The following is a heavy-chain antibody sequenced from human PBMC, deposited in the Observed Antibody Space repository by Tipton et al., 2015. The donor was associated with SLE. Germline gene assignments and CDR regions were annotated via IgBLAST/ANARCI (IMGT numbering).Heavy chain of an antibody. V-gene: IGHV4-34*01. CDR3: ARGARAYSSIWFGFDY. J-gene: IGHJ4*02. CDR2: INHSGST. D-gene: IGHD6-13*01. CDR1: GGSFSGYY. Sequence: TLSLTCAVYGGSFSGYYWSWIRQPPGKGLEWIGEINHSGSTNYNPSLKSRVTISVDTSKNQFSLKLSSVTAADTAVYYCARGARAYSSIWFGFDYWGQGTLVTVSS.